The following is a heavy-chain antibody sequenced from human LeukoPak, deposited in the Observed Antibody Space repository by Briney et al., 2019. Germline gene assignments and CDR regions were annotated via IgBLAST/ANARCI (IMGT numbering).Heavy chain of an antibody. D-gene: IGHD3-16*01. J-gene: IGHJ5*02. Sequence: GASVKVSCKASGYSXTANYIHWVRQVPGQGLEWMGWINPNSGDTSFAQKFQGRVTMIRDTSISTAYMEVSRLTSDDTAVYYCVRDGGWLDPWGQGTLVTVSS. CDR2: INPNSGDT. CDR1: GYSXTANY. CDR3: VRDGGWLDP. V-gene: IGHV1-2*02.